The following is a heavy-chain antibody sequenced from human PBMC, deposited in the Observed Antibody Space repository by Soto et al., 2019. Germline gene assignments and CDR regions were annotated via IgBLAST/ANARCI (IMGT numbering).Heavy chain of an antibody. CDR1: GFTFSSYS. Sequence: GGSLRLSCAASGFTFSSYSMNWVRQAPGKGLEWVSSISSSSSYIYYADSVKGRFTISRDNAKNSLYLQMNSLRAEDTAVYYCAIAGEFRPCSSTSCLSHDPYYYYFLDVWGQGTTVTGSS. CDR3: AIAGEFRPCSSTSCLSHDPYYYYFLDV. D-gene: IGHD2-2*01. CDR2: ISSSSSYI. V-gene: IGHV3-21*01. J-gene: IGHJ6*03.